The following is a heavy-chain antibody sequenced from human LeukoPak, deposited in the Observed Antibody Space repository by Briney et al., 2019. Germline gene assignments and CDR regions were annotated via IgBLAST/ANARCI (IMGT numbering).Heavy chain of an antibody. Sequence: GGSPRLSCAASGFTFSSYAMSWVRQAPGKGLEWVSAISGSGGSTYYADSVKGRFTISRDNSKNTLYLQMNSLRAEDTAVYYCAKVNSIAVAGSFDYWGQGTLVTVSS. CDR3: AKVNSIAVAGSFDY. CDR2: ISGSGGST. D-gene: IGHD6-19*01. CDR1: GFTFSSYA. V-gene: IGHV3-23*01. J-gene: IGHJ4*02.